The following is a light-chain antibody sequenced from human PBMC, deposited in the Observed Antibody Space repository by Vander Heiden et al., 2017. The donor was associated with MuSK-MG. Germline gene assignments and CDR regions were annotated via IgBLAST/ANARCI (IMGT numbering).Light chain of an antibody. CDR3: QQRYNWPRT. V-gene: IGKV3-11*01. J-gene: IGKJ1*01. CDR2: DAS. Sequence: EIVLTQSPATLSLSPGERATLSCRASQSVSNCLAWYQQKPGQAPRLLIYDASNRANGIPARFTGGGSGTDFTLTISGLEPEDFAVYYCQQRYNWPRTFGQGTKVXIK. CDR1: QSVSNC.